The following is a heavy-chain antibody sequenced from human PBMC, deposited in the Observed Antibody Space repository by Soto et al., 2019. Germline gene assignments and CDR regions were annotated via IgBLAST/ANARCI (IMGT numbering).Heavy chain of an antibody. CDR1: GFTVSSNY. D-gene: IGHD3-10*01. V-gene: IGHV3-66*01. CDR2: IYSGGST. CDR3: ASKVLLWFGEDAFDI. Sequence: PGGSLRLSCAASGFTVSSNYMSWVRQAPGKGLEWVSVIYSGGSTYYTDSVKGRFTISRDNSKNTLYLQMNSLRAEDTAVYYCASKVLLWFGEDAFDIWGQGTMVTVS. J-gene: IGHJ3*02.